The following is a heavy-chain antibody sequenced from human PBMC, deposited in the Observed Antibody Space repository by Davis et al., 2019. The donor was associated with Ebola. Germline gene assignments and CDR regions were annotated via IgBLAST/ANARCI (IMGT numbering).Heavy chain of an antibody. D-gene: IGHD3-22*01. V-gene: IGHV4-39*01. CDR2: IYYSGST. CDR1: GGSISSSSYY. Sequence: PSETLSLTCTVSGGSISSSSYYRGWIRQPPGKGLEWIGSIYYSGSTYYNPSLKSRVTISVDTSKNQFSLKLSSVTAADTAVYYCARSPYYYDSRNFDYWGQGTLVTVSS. CDR3: ARSPYYYDSRNFDY. J-gene: IGHJ4*02.